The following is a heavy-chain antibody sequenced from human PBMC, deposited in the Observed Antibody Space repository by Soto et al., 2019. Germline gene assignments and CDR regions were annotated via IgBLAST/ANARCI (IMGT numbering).Heavy chain of an antibody. CDR1: GFTFGDYA. Sequence: GGSLRLSCTTSGFTFGDYAMSWVRQAPGKGLEWVGFIRSKAYGGTTEYAASVKGRFTISRDDSKSIAYLQMNSLKTEDTAVYYSTREEDIVVYYYYSMDVWGQGTTVTVSS. CDR3: TREEDIVVYYYYSMDV. V-gene: IGHV3-49*04. CDR2: IRSKAYGGTT. D-gene: IGHD2-2*01. J-gene: IGHJ6*02.